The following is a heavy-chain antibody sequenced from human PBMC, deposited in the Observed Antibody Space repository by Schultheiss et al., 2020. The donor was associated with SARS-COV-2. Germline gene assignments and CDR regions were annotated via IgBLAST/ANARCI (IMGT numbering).Heavy chain of an antibody. J-gene: IGHJ3*02. CDR2: ISGSGGST. CDR1: GFTFSSYS. Sequence: GGSLRLSCAASGFTFSSYSMNWVRQAPGKGLEWVSAISGSGGSTYYADSVKGRFTISRDNSKNTLYLQMNSLRAEDTAVYYCAKDRGGRVVPAAIYAFDIWGQGTMVTVSS. V-gene: IGHV3-23*01. D-gene: IGHD2-2*01. CDR3: AKDRGGRVVPAAIYAFDI.